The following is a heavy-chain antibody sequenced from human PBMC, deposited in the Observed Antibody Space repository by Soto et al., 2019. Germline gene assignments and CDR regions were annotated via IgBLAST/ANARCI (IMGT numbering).Heavy chain of an antibody. D-gene: IGHD3-9*01. V-gene: IGHV1-18*03. Sequence: QVHLVQSGVEVKKPGASVKVSCKASGFTFSSHGFSWVRQAPGHGLEWMGWISSYNGERNFAQKFKGRVTMTTDTATSTASMELRGLRSDDMALYYCTRSGQYDVLTGYVSFYYGMDVWGKGTMVTVSS. CDR2: ISSYNGER. CDR1: GFTFSSHG. CDR3: TRSGQYDVLTGYVSFYYGMDV. J-gene: IGHJ6*04.